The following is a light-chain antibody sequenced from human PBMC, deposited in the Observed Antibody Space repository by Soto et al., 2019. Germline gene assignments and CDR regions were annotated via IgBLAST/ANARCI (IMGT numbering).Light chain of an antibody. V-gene: IGLV1-47*01. J-gene: IGLJ1*01. CDR2: RNN. CDR3: ATWDDSLSGRGV. Sequence: QAVVTQPPSASGTPGQRVTISCSGSSSNIGSNYVYWYQQLPGTAPKLLIYRNNQRPSGVPDRISGSRSGTSASLAISGLRSEDEADYYCATWDDSLSGRGVFGTGTKLTVL. CDR1: SSNIGSNY.